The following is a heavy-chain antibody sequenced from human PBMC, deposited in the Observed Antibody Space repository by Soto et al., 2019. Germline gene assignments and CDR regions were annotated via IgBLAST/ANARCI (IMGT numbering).Heavy chain of an antibody. V-gene: IGHV1-18*01. J-gene: IGHJ6*02. CDR2: ISGYSGST. Sequence: ASVTVSCKCSGYIFTNAGRSWVREAPGQGLEWMGWISGYSGSTQYAQKFQGRVTMTRETSTSTTYMEVRSLKSDDSAVYYCVRDQSSGWYGKDSGLDVWGQGTTVTGSS. D-gene: IGHD6-19*01. CDR3: VRDQSSGWYGKDSGLDV. CDR1: GYIFTNAG.